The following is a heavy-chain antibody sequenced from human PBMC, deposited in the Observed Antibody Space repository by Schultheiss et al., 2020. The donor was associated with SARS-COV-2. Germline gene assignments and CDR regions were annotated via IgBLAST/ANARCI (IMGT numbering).Heavy chain of an antibody. CDR3: AKARGGTASRLYCSGGSCYFDY. CDR2: IYYSGST. J-gene: IGHJ4*02. Sequence: SETLSLTCTVSGGSISSSSYYWGWIRQPPGKGLEWIGSIYYSGSTYYNPSLKSRVTISVDTSKNQFSLKLSSVTAADTAVYYCAKARGGTASRLYCSGGSCYFDYWGQGTLVTVSS. CDR1: GGSISSSSYY. D-gene: IGHD2-15*01. V-gene: IGHV4-39*01.